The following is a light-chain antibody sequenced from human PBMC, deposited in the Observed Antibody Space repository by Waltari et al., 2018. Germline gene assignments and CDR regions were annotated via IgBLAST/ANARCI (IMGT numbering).Light chain of an antibody. CDR3: QHSHTIPIT. CDR2: AAS. V-gene: IGKV1-39*01. Sequence: DIQMTQSPSSLSASVGDRVTITCRASQSISSLLNWYQQKPGKAPQVLVFAASNLQSGVPSRFSGSGSGTDFTLTVSSLQPEDFATYYCQHSHTIPITFGGGTKVDIK. CDR1: QSISSL. J-gene: IGKJ4*01.